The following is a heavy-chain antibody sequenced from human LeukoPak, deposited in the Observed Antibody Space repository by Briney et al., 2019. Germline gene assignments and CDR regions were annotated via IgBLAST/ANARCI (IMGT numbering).Heavy chain of an antibody. Sequence: GGSLRLSCAASGFAVNSYFMTWVRQFPAKGLQWVSILYNGDKTYYVDSVRGRFTISRDISKNTLYLQMNSLRAEDTAVYYCARDNSGSLDFWGQGTLVTVSS. J-gene: IGHJ4*02. CDR2: LYNGDKT. D-gene: IGHD6-19*01. V-gene: IGHV3-53*01. CDR3: ARDNSGSLDF. CDR1: GFAVNSYF.